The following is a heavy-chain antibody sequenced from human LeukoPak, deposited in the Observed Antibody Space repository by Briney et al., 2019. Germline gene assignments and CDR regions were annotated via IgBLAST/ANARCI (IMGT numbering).Heavy chain of an antibody. J-gene: IGHJ5*02. V-gene: IGHV1-18*01. CDR2: ISVYNGNT. CDR3: ARQPLYDMLTGYQHWFDP. CDR1: GYTFTSYG. D-gene: IGHD3-9*01. Sequence: ASVKVSCKASGYTFTSYGISWVRQAPGQGLEWMGWISVYNGNTNYAKKLQGRVTMTTDTSKSTAYMELKSLRSDDTAVYYCARQPLYDMLTGYQHWFDPWGQRALVTVSS.